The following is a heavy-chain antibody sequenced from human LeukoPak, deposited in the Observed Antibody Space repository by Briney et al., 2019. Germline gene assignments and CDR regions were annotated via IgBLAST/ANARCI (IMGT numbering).Heavy chain of an antibody. CDR3: ARGGAVNGFDV. V-gene: IGHV4-34*01. D-gene: IGHD6-19*01. Sequence: SETLSLTCVVYAGSFSNYYWSWIRQIPGNGLEWIGEVYHSGSTDYNPSLKSRITISIDTSKSHFSLNLSSVTVADTAVYYCARGGAVNGFDVWGQGTRVTVSS. J-gene: IGHJ3*01. CDR1: AGSFSNYY. CDR2: VYHSGST.